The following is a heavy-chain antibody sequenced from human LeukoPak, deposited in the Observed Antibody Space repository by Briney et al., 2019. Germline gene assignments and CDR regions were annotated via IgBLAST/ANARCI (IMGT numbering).Heavy chain of an antibody. CDR1: GFSFGSYA. D-gene: IGHD2-15*01. J-gene: IGHJ4*02. V-gene: IGHV3-23*01. CDR2: MSDNGGGT. CDR3: AKERSTVGTPLFDN. Sequence: GGSLRLSCAAAGFSFGSYAMSWVRQAPGRGLEWVSGMSDNGGGTYYGDSVKGRFTISRDNSKNMLYLQMNGLRAEDTALYYCAKERSTVGTPLFDNWGQGILVTVSS.